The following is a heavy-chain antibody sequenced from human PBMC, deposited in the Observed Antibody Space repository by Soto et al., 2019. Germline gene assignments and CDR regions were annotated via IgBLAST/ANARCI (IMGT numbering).Heavy chain of an antibody. J-gene: IGHJ4*02. D-gene: IGHD5-18*01. Sequence: QVQLQESGPGLVKPSQTLSLSCTVSGGSISSGDDYWSWIRQSPGKGLEWIGYIYYTGSADYNPSLKSRITISIDTSKNQFSLKLSSVSAADTAVYYCARVSYSFGVDIWGQGPLVTVSS. CDR3: ARVSYSFGVDI. CDR2: IYYTGSA. V-gene: IGHV4-30-4*01. CDR1: GGSISSGDDY.